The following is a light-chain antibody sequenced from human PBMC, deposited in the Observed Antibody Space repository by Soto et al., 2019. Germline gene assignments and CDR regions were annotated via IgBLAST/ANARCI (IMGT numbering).Light chain of an antibody. CDR1: SSDVENYNL. CDR3: SSYTSSSTRRL. J-gene: IGLJ2*01. CDR2: EGS. V-gene: IGLV2-14*02. Sequence: QSVLTQPASVSGSPGQSITISCTGTSSDVENYNLVSWYQQHPGKAPKLMIYEGSKRPSGVSNRFSGSKSGNTASLTISGLQAEDEADYYCSSYTSSSTRRLFGGGTKLTVL.